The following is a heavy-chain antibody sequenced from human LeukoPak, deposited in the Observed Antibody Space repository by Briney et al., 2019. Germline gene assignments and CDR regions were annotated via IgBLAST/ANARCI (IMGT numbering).Heavy chain of an antibody. CDR1: GFTFSSYS. Sequence: GGSLRLSCAASGFTFSSYSMNWVRQAPGKGLEWVSYISSSSSTIYYADSVKGRFTISRDNAKNSLYLQMNSLRAEDTAVYYCAKEGCSGGSRYSYYYYGMDVWGQGTTVTVSS. J-gene: IGHJ6*02. D-gene: IGHD2-15*01. CDR2: ISSSSSTI. V-gene: IGHV3-48*04. CDR3: AKEGCSGGSRYSYYYYGMDV.